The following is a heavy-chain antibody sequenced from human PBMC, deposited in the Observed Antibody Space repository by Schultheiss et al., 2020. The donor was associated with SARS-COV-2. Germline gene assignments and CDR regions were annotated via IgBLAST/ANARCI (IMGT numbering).Heavy chain of an antibody. V-gene: IGHV4-4*07. Sequence: SETLSLTCTVSGGSISSYYWSWIRQPAGKGLEWIGRIYTSGSTNYNPSLKSRVTMSVDTSKNQFSLKLSSVTAADTAVYYCARATVGCTNGVCYPDYYYYYGMDVWGQGTTVTVSS. D-gene: IGHD2-8*01. CDR3: ARATVGCTNGVCYPDYYYYYGMDV. CDR1: GGSISSYY. J-gene: IGHJ6*02. CDR2: IYTSGST.